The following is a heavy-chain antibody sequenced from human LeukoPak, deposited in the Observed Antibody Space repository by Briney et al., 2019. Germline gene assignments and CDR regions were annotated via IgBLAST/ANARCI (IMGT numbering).Heavy chain of an antibody. CDR3: ARVNEALGGWFDP. CDR2: IYYSGSS. CDR1: GGSISSYY. Sequence: SETLSLTCTVSGGSISSYYWSWIRQPPGKGLEWIGYIYYSGSSNYNPSLKSRVTISVDTSKNQFSLKVSSVTAADTAVYYCARVNEALGGWFDPWGQGTLVTVSS. D-gene: IGHD1-26*01. V-gene: IGHV4-59*01. J-gene: IGHJ5*02.